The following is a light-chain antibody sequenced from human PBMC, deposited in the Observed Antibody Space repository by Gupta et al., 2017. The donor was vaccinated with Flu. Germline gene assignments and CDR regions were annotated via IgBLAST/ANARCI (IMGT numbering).Light chain of an antibody. Sequence: GTLSLSPGERATTICRASRSSANSSLAWYQLKPGQAPRLLIYGAFSRATDTPDRFSGSGSGTDFTLTISRLEPEDFAVYYCQQYVASSWTFGEGTKVEI. CDR2: GAF. V-gene: IGKV3-20*01. J-gene: IGKJ1*01. CDR1: RSSANSS. CDR3: QQYVASSWT.